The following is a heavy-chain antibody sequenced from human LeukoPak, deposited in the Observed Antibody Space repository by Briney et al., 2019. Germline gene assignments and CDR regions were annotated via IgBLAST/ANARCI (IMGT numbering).Heavy chain of an antibody. V-gene: IGHV5-51*01. CDR1: GSSFTSYW. Sequence: GESLKISCKGSGSSFTSYWIGWVRPMPGKGLEWMGIIYPGDSDTRYSPSFQGQITISADKSISTAYLQWSSLKASDTAMYYCARDYSSGYDAFDIWGQGTMVTVSS. CDR3: ARDYSSGYDAFDI. CDR2: IYPGDSDT. D-gene: IGHD6-19*01. J-gene: IGHJ3*02.